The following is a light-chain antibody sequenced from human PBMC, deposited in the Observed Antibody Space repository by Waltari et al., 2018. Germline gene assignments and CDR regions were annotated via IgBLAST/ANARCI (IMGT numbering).Light chain of an antibody. V-gene: IGKV1-39*01. J-gene: IGKJ4*01. CDR2: GAY. CDR3: RPTFNIPPF. CDR1: QSIGNAY. Sequence: DIQMTKSPSSLSASVGDRVTITFRSSQSIGNAYLNWYQQKQGKAPKLLIYGAYTLQSGVPSIFIGSGSVTDFTLTISSLQPDGFATYYCRPTFNIPPFFGGGTRVEL.